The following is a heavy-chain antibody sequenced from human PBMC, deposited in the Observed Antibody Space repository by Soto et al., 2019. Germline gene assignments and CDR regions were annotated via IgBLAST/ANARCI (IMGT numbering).Heavy chain of an antibody. V-gene: IGHV3-21*01. J-gene: IGHJ6*02. CDR1: GFTFDDYA. D-gene: IGHD3-10*01. Sequence: GSLRLSCAASGFTFDDYAMHWVRQAPGKGLEWVSGISSSSSYIYYADSVKGRFTISSDNAKNSLYLQMNSLRAEDTAVYYCARGGQDSGLRWFGELLVLMDVWGQGTTVTVSS. CDR2: ISSSSSYI. CDR3: ARGGQDSGLRWFGELLVLMDV.